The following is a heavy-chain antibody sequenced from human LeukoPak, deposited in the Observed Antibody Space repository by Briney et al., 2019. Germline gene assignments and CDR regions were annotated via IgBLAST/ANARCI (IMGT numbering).Heavy chain of an antibody. D-gene: IGHD6-13*01. J-gene: IGHJ5*02. CDR1: GGSFSGYY. CDR3: ARRTLVGYMSCFDP. V-gene: IGHV4-34*01. CDR2: INHSGRT. Sequence: SETLSLTCAVYGGSFSGYYWSWIRQPPEKGLEWIGEINHSGRTYYNPSLKSRVTISVDTSKNQFSLNLSSVTAADTAVYFCARRTLVGYMSCFDPWGQGAQVSVSS.